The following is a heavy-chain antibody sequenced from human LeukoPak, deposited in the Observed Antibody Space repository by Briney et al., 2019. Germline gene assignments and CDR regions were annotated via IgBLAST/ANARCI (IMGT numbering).Heavy chain of an antibody. CDR3: ARGWHYYDSSGYYSATGDLDY. J-gene: IGHJ4*02. D-gene: IGHD3-22*01. CDR2: IYYSGST. CDR1: GGSISSYY. V-gene: IGHV4-59*01. Sequence: ETLSLTCTVSGGSISSYYWSWIRQPPGKGLEWIGYIYYSGSTNYNPSLKSRVTISVDTSKNQFSLKLSSVTAADTAVYYCARGWHYYDSSGYYSATGDLDYWGQGTLVTVSS.